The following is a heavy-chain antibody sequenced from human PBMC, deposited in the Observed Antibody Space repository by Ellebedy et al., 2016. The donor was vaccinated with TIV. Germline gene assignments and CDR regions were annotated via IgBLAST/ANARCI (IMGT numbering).Heavy chain of an antibody. V-gene: IGHV1-69*13. Sequence: AASVKVSCKASGGTFSIYTISWVRQAPGQGLEWMGGIIPLFATANYEQQFQGRVPITADESTSTAYMELSSLRSEDTAVYYCARDSSGYYYTVGAFDIWGQGTMVTVSS. CDR3: ARDSSGYYYTVGAFDI. J-gene: IGHJ3*02. CDR2: IIPLFATA. CDR1: GGTFSIYT. D-gene: IGHD3-22*01.